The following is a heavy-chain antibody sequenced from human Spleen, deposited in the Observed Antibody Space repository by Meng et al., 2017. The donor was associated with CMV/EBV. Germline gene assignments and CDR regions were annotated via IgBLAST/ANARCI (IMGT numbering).Heavy chain of an antibody. D-gene: IGHD6-13*01. J-gene: IGHJ4*02. CDR3: ASTYSSNWHPHVDY. Sequence: SRFTFSDYYMSWIRQAPGKGLEWVSYISSSGSTIYYADSVKGRFTISRDNAKNSLYLQMNSLRAEDTAVYYCASTYSSNWHPHVDYWGQGTLVTVSS. CDR2: ISSSGSTI. V-gene: IGHV3-11*01. CDR1: RFTFSDYY.